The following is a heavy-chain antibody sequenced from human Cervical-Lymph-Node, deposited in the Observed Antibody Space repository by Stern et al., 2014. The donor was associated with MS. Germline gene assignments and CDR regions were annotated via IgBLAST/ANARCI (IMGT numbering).Heavy chain of an antibody. V-gene: IGHV1-46*01. CDR1: GYTFTSYY. D-gene: IGHD6-13*01. CDR2: INPSGGST. CDR3: ARGSRGNAFDI. Sequence: VKLEESGAEVKKPGASVKVSCKASGYTFTSYYMQWVRQAPGQGLEWMGIINPSGGSTSYAQKFQGRVTMTRDTSTSTVYMELRSLRSDDTAVYYCARGSRGNAFDIWGQGTMVTVSS. J-gene: IGHJ3*02.